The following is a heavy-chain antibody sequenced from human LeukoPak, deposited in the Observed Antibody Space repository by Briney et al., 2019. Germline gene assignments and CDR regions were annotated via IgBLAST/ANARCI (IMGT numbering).Heavy chain of an antibody. D-gene: IGHD6-19*01. J-gene: IGHJ4*02. V-gene: IGHV3-53*01. CDR1: GFTFDDYG. CDR3: ARYSSGWYYFDY. Sequence: PGGSLRLSCAASGFTFDDYGMSWVRQAPGKGLEWVSVIYSGGSTYYADSVKGRFTISRDSSKNTLYLQMNSLRAEDTAVYYCARYSSGWYYFDYWGQGTLVTVSS. CDR2: IYSGGST.